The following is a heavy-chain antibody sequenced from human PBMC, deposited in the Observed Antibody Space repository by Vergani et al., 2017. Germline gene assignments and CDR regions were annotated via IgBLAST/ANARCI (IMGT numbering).Heavy chain of an antibody. CDR3: ARGGVVATINWFDP. Sequence: QVQLVQSGAEVKKPGSSVKVSCKASGGTFSSYAISWVRQAPGQGLEWMGGIIPIFGTANYAQKFQGRFTMTRDTTISTAYMELSRLRSDDTAVYYCARGGVVATINWFDPWGQGTLVTVSS. D-gene: IGHD5-12*01. V-gene: IGHV1-69*06. J-gene: IGHJ5*02. CDR2: IIPIFGTA. CDR1: GGTFSSYA.